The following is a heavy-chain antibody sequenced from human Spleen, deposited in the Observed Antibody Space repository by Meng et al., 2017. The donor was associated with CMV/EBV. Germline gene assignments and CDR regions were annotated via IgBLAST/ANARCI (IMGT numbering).Heavy chain of an antibody. J-gene: IGHJ4*02. D-gene: IGHD5-24*01. CDR2: IRYEGKSR. V-gene: IGHV3-30*02. Sequence: GESLKISCAASGFTFSTYGLHWVRQAPGKGLEWVAFIRYEGKSRYYADSLKGRFTISRDNSKSTLYLQMNSLRAEDTAVYYCAKDLGDGYGADYWGQGALVTVSS. CDR1: GFTFSTYG. CDR3: AKDLGDGYGADY.